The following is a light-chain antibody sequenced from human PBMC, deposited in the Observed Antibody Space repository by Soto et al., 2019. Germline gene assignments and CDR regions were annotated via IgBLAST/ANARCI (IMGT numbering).Light chain of an antibody. CDR2: GAS. V-gene: IGKV3-15*01. CDR1: QSVSSN. Sequence: EIVMTQSPATLSVSPGERATLSCRASQSVSSNLDWYQQKPGQAPSLLIYGASTRATGIPARFSGSGSGTEFTLTISSRQSADFAVYYCQQYNNWPPYTFGQGTKLEIK. J-gene: IGKJ2*01. CDR3: QQYNNWPPYT.